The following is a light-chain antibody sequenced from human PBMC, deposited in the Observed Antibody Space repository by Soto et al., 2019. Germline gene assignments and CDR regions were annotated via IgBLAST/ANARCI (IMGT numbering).Light chain of an antibody. V-gene: IGKV3-15*01. J-gene: IGKJ4*01. CDR3: TRFNRWVLG. CDR2: DTY. CDR1: HTVRTT. Sequence: IELTQSPAALSVAPGGRATLSCWASHTVRTTFDGHQQKPGQAPSLLIYDTYIRATGVTAGFTGSRSGTQFTLPNASLQSEDFGVYYCTRFNRWVLGFGGGIKVDI.